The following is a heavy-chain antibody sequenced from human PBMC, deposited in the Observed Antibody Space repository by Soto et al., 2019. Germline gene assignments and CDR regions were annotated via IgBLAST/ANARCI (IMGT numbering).Heavy chain of an antibody. CDR1: GGSISSYY. J-gene: IGHJ3*02. V-gene: IGHV4-59*01. Sequence: SETLSLTCTVSGGSISSYYWSWIRQPPGKGLEWIGYIYYSGSTNYNPSLKSRVTISVDTSKNQFSLKLSSVTAEDTAVYYCASSPALLRKAFDIWGQATMVTVS. D-gene: IGHD2-2*01. CDR2: IYYSGST. CDR3: ASSPALLRKAFDI.